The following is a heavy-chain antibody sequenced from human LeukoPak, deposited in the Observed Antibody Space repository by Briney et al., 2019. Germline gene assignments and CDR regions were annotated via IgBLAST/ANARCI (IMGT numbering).Heavy chain of an antibody. Sequence: GRSLRLSCAASGFTFSSYSMNWVRQAPGKGLEWVSYISSSSSTIYYADSVKGRFTISRGNAKNSLYLQMNSLRAEDTAVYYCAREWGAAASSDWGQGTLVTVSS. V-gene: IGHV3-48*04. CDR1: GFTFSSYS. D-gene: IGHD6-13*01. CDR3: AREWGAAASSD. CDR2: ISSSSSTI. J-gene: IGHJ4*02.